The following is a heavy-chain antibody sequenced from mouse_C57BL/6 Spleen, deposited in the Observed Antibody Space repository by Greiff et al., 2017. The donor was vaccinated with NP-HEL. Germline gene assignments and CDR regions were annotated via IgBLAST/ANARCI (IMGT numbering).Heavy chain of an antibody. CDR1: GFTFSDYY. Sequence: EVKLMESGGGLVQPGGSLKLSCAASGFTFSDYYMYWVRQTPEKRLEWVAYISNGGGSTYYPDTVKGRFTISRDNAKNTLYLQMSRLKSEDTAMYYCARRSSLYWYFDVWGTGTTVTVSS. V-gene: IGHV5-12*01. CDR2: ISNGGGST. D-gene: IGHD1-1*01. CDR3: ARRSSLYWYFDV. J-gene: IGHJ1*03.